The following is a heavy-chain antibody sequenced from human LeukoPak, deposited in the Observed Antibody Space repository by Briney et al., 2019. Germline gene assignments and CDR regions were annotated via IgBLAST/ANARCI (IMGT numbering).Heavy chain of an antibody. Sequence: PSETLSLTCTVSGGSISSYYWSWIRQPAGKGLEWIGRIYTSGSTNYNPSLKSRVTMSVDTSKNQFSLKLSSVTAADTAVYYCAVTSGFMVRDTKPDYWGQGTLVTVSS. D-gene: IGHD3-10*01. CDR3: AVTSGFMVRDTKPDY. CDR1: GGSISSYY. CDR2: IYTSGST. J-gene: IGHJ4*02. V-gene: IGHV4-4*07.